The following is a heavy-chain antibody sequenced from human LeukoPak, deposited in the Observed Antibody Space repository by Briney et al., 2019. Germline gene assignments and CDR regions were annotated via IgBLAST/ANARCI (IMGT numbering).Heavy chain of an antibody. CDR2: IIPIFGTA. D-gene: IGHD1-26*01. CDR3: STSLVGAFDY. CDR1: GGTFSSYA. V-gene: IGHV1-69*05. Sequence: GASVKVSCKASGGTFSSYAISWVRQAPGQGLEWMGGIIPIFGTANYAQKFQGRVTITTDESTSTAYMELSSLRSEDTAVYYCSTSLVGAFDYWGQGTLVTVSP. J-gene: IGHJ4*02.